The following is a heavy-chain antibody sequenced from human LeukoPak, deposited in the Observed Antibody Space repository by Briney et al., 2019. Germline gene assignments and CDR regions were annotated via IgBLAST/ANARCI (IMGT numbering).Heavy chain of an antibody. CDR1: GYTFTNYY. CDR3: AREGGRVAYCGGDSRDAFDI. CDR2: INPSGGST. Sequence: ASVKVSCKASGYTFTNYYMHWVRQAPGQGLEWMGIINPSGGSTSYAQKFQGRVTMTRDTSTSTVYMELSSLRSEDTAVYYCAREGGRVAYCGGDSRDAFDIWGQGTMVTVSS. D-gene: IGHD2-21*02. J-gene: IGHJ3*02. V-gene: IGHV1-46*01.